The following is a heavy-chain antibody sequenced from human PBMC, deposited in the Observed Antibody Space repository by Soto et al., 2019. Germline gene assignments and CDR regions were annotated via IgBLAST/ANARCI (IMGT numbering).Heavy chain of an antibody. D-gene: IGHD6-6*01. CDR3: ARDPRAARPVDYHYFGMDV. J-gene: IGHJ6*02. CDR1: GFTFSSYS. CDR2: SSSSSSYI. V-gene: IGHV3-21*01. Sequence: GGSLGLSCAASGFTFSSYSMNWVRQAPGKGLEWVSSSSSSSSYIYYADSVQGRFTISRDNAKNSLYLQLNSLSAEETAVYYFARDPRAARPVDYHYFGMDVWVQAAAVTVCS.